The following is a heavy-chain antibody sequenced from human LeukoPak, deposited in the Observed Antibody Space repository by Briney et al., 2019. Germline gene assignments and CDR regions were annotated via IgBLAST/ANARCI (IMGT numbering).Heavy chain of an antibody. CDR1: GFTFSSYS. J-gene: IGHJ4*02. CDR2: ISSSSSYI. V-gene: IGHV3-21*01. Sequence: GGSLRLSCAASGFTFSSYSMNWVRQAPGKGLEWVSSISSSSSYIYYADSVKGRFTISRDNAKNSLYLQMNSLRAEDTAVYYCARGRGVTLYYFDYWGQGTLVTVSS. D-gene: IGHD4-23*01. CDR3: ARGRGVTLYYFDY.